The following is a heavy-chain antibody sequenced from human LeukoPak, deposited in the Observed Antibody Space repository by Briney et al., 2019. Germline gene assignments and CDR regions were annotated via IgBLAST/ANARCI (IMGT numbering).Heavy chain of an antibody. CDR2: IKQDGSEQ. CDR3: ARVGGAYYYDSSGYYNWFDP. V-gene: IGHV3-7*03. Sequence: GGSLRLSCAASGFTFTTYWMGWVRQAPGKGLEWVANIKQDGSEQYYVDSVKGRFTISRDNSKNTLYLQMNSLRAEDTAVYYCARVGGAYYYDSSGYYNWFDPWGQGTLVTVSS. CDR1: GFTFTTYW. D-gene: IGHD3-22*01. J-gene: IGHJ5*02.